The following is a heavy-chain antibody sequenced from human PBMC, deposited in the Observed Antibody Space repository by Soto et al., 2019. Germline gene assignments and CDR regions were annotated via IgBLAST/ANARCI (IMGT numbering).Heavy chain of an antibody. D-gene: IGHD3-10*01. CDR1: GFTYRSYD. V-gene: IGHV3-13*01. Sequence: PVGSLRLSCAAFGFTYRSYDMHWVRQVAGKGLEWVSSLGGAGAREYAESVKGRFVISRDNANSLYLQMDSLRAGDTAIYYCTRASFGVGMDLWGQGTPVTVS. CDR2: LGGAGAR. CDR3: TRASFGVGMDL. J-gene: IGHJ6*02.